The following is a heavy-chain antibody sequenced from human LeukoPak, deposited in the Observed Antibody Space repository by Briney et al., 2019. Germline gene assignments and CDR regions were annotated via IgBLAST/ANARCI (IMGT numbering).Heavy chain of an antibody. Sequence: PGGSLRLSCAASGFTFSRYEMNWVRQAPGKGLEWVSYISSSGSTIYYADSVKGRFTIARDNRKNTLYLQMNSLRAEDTAVYFCAKRGVVIRVTLVGLHKEAYYFESWGQGALVTVSS. D-gene: IGHD3-10*02. CDR1: GFTFSRYE. J-gene: IGHJ4*02. V-gene: IGHV3-48*03. CDR2: ISSSGSTI. CDR3: AKRGVVIRVTLVGLHKEAYYFES.